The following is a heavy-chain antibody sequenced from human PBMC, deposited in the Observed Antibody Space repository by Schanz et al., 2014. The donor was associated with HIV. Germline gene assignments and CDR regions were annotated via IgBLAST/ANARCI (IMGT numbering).Heavy chain of an antibody. J-gene: IGHJ4*02. CDR1: GFTFNDYG. CDR2: INGDRT. CDR3: ARETGGSGWYTLDY. Sequence: QVQLVESGGGVVQPGRSLRLSCAASGFTFNDYGMHWVRQAPGKGLQWVSTINGDRTYYTGSVKGRFTISRDNSKNTLYLQMNSLRAEDTAMYFCARETGGSGWYTLDYWGQGTLIAVSS. D-gene: IGHD6-19*01. V-gene: IGHV3-NL1*01.